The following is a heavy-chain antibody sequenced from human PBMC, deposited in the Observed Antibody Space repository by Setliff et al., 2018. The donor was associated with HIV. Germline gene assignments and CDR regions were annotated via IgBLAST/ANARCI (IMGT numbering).Heavy chain of an antibody. CDR1: GGSFSVYY. D-gene: IGHD2-8*01. CDR3: ARGARLLTGYADRWDYYYMRI. CDR2: INHSGRT. Sequence: PSETLSLTCAVSGGSFSVYYWRWIRQPPGKGLEWIGEINHSGRTNYSPSLKSRITISVDTSKDQFSLKLSSVTAADTAVYYCARGARLLTGYADRWDYYYMRIWGKGTTVTVSS. V-gene: IGHV4-34*01. J-gene: IGHJ6*03.